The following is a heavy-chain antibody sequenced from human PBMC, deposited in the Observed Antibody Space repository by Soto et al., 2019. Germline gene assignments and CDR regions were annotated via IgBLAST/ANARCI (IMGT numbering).Heavy chain of an antibody. CDR1: GYTFTSYY. V-gene: IGHV1-46*01. Sequence: ASVKVSCKASGYTFTSYYMHWVRQAPGQGLEWMGIINPSGGSTSYAQKFQGRVTMTRDTSTSTVYMELSSLRSEDTAVYYCARDIGQKLGSRHWFDTWGQGTLVTVSA. D-gene: IGHD6-13*01. CDR3: ARDIGQKLGSRHWFDT. CDR2: INPSGGST. J-gene: IGHJ5*02.